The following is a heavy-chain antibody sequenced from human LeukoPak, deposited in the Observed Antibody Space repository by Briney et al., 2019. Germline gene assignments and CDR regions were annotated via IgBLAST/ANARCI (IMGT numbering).Heavy chain of an antibody. Sequence: PSETLSLTCTVSGGSISSYYWSWIRQPPGKGLDWIGYVYYSGSSNYNPSLKSRVTISVDTSKNQFSLKLSSVTAADTAVYYCARVRLSPTHFDYWGQGTLVTVSS. CDR3: ARVRLSPTHFDY. V-gene: IGHV4-59*12. J-gene: IGHJ4*02. CDR1: GGSISSYY. CDR2: VYYSGSS.